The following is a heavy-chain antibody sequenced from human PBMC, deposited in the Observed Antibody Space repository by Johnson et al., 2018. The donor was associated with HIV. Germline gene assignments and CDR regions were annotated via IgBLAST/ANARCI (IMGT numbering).Heavy chain of an antibody. J-gene: IGHJ3*02. V-gene: IGHV3-74*02. CDR1: GFTFSRYW. D-gene: IGHD3-22*01. Sequence: VQLVESGGGLVQPGGSLILSCAASGFTFSRYWMHWVRQAPGKGLVWVSRISSDGTDIYYADSVKGRFTISRDNAKNSLFLQMNSLRAEDTAVYYCASDYSDIGGYRLRAYHIWGQGTGVTVSS. CDR2: ISSDGTDI. CDR3: ASDYSDIGGYRLRAYHI.